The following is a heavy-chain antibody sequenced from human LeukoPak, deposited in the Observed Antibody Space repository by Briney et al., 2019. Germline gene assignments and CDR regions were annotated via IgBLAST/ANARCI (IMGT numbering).Heavy chain of an antibody. D-gene: IGHD3-3*02. CDR3: ARDASLAGMDV. V-gene: IGHV4-31*11. CDR1: GGSIDSAGYY. J-gene: IGHJ6*02. Sequence: SETLSLTCAVSGGSIDSAGYYWTWVRQYPGKGLEWIGYIYYSESTYYNPSLKSRVIISLDTSKNQFSLKLSSVTAADTAVYYCARDASLAGMDVWGQGTTVTVSS. CDR2: IYYSEST.